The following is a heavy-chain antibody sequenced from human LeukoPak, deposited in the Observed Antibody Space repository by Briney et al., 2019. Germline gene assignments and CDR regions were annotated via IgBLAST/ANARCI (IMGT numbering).Heavy chain of an antibody. V-gene: IGHV3-23*01. CDR2: ISGSGGST. Sequence: GASLRLSCAASGFTFSSYAMSWVRQAPRKGLEWVSAISGSGGSTYYADSVKGRFTISRDNSKNTLYLQMNSLRAEDTAVYYCAKLSPQQGLVLGDYFDYWGQGTLVTVSS. D-gene: IGHD6-19*01. CDR3: AKLSPQQGLVLGDYFDY. J-gene: IGHJ4*02. CDR1: GFTFSSYA.